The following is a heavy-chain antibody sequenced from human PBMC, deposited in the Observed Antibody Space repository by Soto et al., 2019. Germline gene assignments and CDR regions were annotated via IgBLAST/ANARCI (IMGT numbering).Heavy chain of an antibody. D-gene: IGHD2-15*01. J-gene: IGHJ4*02. CDR1: GFTFSNYG. CDR3: AKDTSSGGSPLDY. CDR2: ISYDGSIQ. V-gene: IGHV3-30*18. Sequence: GGSLRLSCAASGFTFSNYGMHWVRQAPGKGLEWVAIISYDGSIQFYVDSVKGRFTISRDNSKNTVYLQMNSLRAEDTAVYYCAKDTSSGGSPLDYWGQGTLVTVSS.